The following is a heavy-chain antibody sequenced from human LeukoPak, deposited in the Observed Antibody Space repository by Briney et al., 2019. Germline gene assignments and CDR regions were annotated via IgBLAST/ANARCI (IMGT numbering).Heavy chain of an antibody. D-gene: IGHD2-15*01. J-gene: IGHJ4*02. V-gene: IGHV3-7*03. CDR2: LNQFGSEK. CDR1: GFTFSSYW. CDR3: AKAPVTTCSGAYCYPFDY. Sequence: GGSLRLSCAASGFTFSSYWMSWVRQAPGKGLEWVANLNQFGSEKWYVDSVKGRFTISRDNAKNSLYLQMNSLRAGDAAVYYCAKAPVTTCSGAYCYPFDYWSQGTLVTVSS.